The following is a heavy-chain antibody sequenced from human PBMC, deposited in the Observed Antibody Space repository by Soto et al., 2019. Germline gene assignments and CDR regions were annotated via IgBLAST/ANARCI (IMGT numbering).Heavy chain of an antibody. J-gene: IGHJ6*02. CDR2: INHSGST. Sequence: SETLSLTCTVYGGSFSGYYWSWIRQPPGKGLEWIGEINHSGSTNYNPSLKSRVTISVDTSKNQFSLKLSSVTAADTAVYYSARGINYYGSGSQGRYYYGMDVWGQGTTVTVSS. V-gene: IGHV4-34*01. CDR1: GGSFSGYY. CDR3: ARGINYYGSGSQGRYYYGMDV. D-gene: IGHD3-10*01.